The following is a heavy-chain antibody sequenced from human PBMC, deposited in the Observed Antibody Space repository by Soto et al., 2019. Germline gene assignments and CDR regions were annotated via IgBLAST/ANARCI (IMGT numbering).Heavy chain of an antibody. V-gene: IGHV4-34*01. Sequence: SETLSLTCAVYGGSFSGYYWSWIRQPPGKGLEWIGEINHSGSTNYNPSLKSRVTISVDTSKNQFSLKLSSVTAADTAVYYCARMVTVTTDYYYYMDVWGKGTTVTVSS. CDR1: GGSFSGYY. D-gene: IGHD4-4*01. CDR2: INHSGST. J-gene: IGHJ6*03. CDR3: ARMVTVTTDYYYYMDV.